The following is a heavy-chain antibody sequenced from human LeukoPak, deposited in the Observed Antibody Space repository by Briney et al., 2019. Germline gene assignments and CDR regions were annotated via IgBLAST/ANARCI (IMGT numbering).Heavy chain of an antibody. D-gene: IGHD6-19*01. CDR1: GFTFDDYA. V-gene: IGHV3-9*01. Sequence: GGSLRLSCAASGFTFDDYAMHWVRQAPGKGLEWVSGISWNSGSIGYADSVKGRFTISRDNAKNSLYLQMNSLRAEDTALYYCAKDSTRAVAGTLDYWGQGTLVTVSS. CDR3: AKDSTRAVAGTLDY. J-gene: IGHJ4*02. CDR2: ISWNSGSI.